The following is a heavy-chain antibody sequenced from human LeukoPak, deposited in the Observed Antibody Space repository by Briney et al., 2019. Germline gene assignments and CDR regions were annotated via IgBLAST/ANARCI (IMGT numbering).Heavy chain of an antibody. J-gene: IGHJ5*02. CDR3: AKEFGSFHLRGFIA. CDR2: FSGDADGT. D-gene: IGHD3-10*01. CDR1: GFTFRNSA. Sequence: GRSLRLSCAASGFTFRNSAMSWVRQAPGKGLEWVSTFSGDADGTYYADSVKGRFTISRDNSKNTLYLQLNSLRAEDTAVYYCAKEFGSFHLRGFIAWGQGTLVTVSS. V-gene: IGHV3-23*01.